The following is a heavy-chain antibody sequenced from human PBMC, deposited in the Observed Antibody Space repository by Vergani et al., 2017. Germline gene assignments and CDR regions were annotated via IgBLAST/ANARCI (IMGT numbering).Heavy chain of an antibody. Sequence: EVELVQSGPEMRKPGESLKISCKGSEYSFGNYWIRWVRQMPGKGLEWMGIIYPADSDTSYSPSFQGQVTISADKSISTAFLQWDSLKASDTALYYCARHTTYTYSWGQGTLVTVSS. CDR3: ARHTTYTYS. D-gene: IGHD1-1*01. J-gene: IGHJ4*02. CDR2: IYPADSDT. V-gene: IGHV5-51*01. CDR1: EYSFGNYW.